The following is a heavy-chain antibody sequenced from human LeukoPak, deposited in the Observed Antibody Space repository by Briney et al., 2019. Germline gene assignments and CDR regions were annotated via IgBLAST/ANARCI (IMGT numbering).Heavy chain of an antibody. J-gene: IGHJ4*02. Sequence: SSETLSLTCAVSGYSISSGYYWGWIRQPPGKGLQWIGSIYHSGSTYYNPSLKSRVTISVDTSKNQLSLKLSSVTAADTAVYYCTRGGADKPFDYWGQGTLVTVSS. V-gene: IGHV4-38-2*01. CDR2: IYHSGST. CDR3: TRGGADKPFDY. CDR1: GYSISSGYY. D-gene: IGHD3-16*01.